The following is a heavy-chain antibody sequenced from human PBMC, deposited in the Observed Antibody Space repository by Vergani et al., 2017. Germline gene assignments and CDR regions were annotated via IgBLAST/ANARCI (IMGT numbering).Heavy chain of an antibody. CDR1: GYTFTGYY. CDR2: FNPSSGGT. D-gene: IGHD2-15*01. V-gene: IGHV1-2*02. CDR3: AREWGLGRVAARGY. Sequence: QVQLVQSGAEVKKPGASVKVSCKASGYTFTGYYMHWVRPAPGQGLEWMGWFNPSSGGTNYAQKFQGRVTMTRDTSLSTAYMELSRLRSDDKAVYYCAREWGLGRVAARGYWGQGTLVTVSS. J-gene: IGHJ4*02.